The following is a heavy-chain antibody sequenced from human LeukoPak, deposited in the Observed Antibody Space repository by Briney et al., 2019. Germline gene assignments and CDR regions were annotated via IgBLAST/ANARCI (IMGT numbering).Heavy chain of an antibody. J-gene: IGHJ3*02. D-gene: IGHD2-15*01. CDR2: IYSGGST. CDR3: ARVQGLGYCSGGSCYLDAFDI. V-gene: IGHV3-53*01. CDR1: GFTVSSNY. Sequence: GGSLRLSCAASGFTVSSNYMSWVRQAPGKGLEWVSVIYSGGSTYYADSVKGRFTISRDNSKNTLYLQMYSLRAEDTAVYYCARVQGLGYCSGGSCYLDAFDIWGQGTMVTVSS.